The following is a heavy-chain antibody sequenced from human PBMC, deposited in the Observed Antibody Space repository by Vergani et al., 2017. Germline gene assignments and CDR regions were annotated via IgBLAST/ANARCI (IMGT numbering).Heavy chain of an antibody. CDR1: GYTFSNYY. J-gene: IGHJ4*02. Sequence: QVQVVQSGAEVKKSGASVKVSCKTSGYTFSNYYMHWVRQAPGQWLEWMGIINPSGGHTNYAQKFQGRVTMTRDTSTSTVYMELSSLRSEDTAIYYCARGDYCILTGYRYWGQGTLVTVSA. D-gene: IGHD3-9*01. V-gene: IGHV1-46*03. CDR2: INPSGGHT. CDR3: ARGDYCILTGYRY.